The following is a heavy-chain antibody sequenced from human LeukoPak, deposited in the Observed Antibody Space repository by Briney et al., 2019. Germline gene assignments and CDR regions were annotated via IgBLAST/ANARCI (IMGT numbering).Heavy chain of an antibody. D-gene: IGHD2-21*02. CDR3: ARSYYCGGDCYSFYFDY. J-gene: IGHJ4*02. CDR1: GFTFSSYE. V-gene: IGHV3-48*03. CDR2: ISSSGNTI. Sequence: GGSLRLSCAASGFTFSSYEMNWVRQAPGKGLEWVSYISSSGNTIYYADSVKGRFTISRDNAKNSLYPQMNSLRAEDTAVYYCARSYYCGGDCYSFYFDYWGQGTPVIVSS.